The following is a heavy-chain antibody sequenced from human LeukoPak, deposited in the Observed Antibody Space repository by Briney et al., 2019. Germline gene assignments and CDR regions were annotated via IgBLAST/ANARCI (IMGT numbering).Heavy chain of an antibody. Sequence: SETLSRTCTVSGGSISSYYWSWIRQPPGKGLEWIGSIFHSGSAYYNPSLESRVTISVDTSNNQFSLKLTSVTAADTAVYYCAREGTREWETDYWGQGTLVTVSS. CDR3: AREGTREWETDY. J-gene: IGHJ4*02. CDR1: GGSISSYY. V-gene: IGHV4-38-2*02. D-gene: IGHD1-26*01. CDR2: IFHSGSA.